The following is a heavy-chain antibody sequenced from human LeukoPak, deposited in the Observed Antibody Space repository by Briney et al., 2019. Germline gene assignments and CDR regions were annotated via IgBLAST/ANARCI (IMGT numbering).Heavy chain of an antibody. CDR1: GGSINSYY. J-gene: IGHJ4*02. Sequence: SDTLSLTCTVSGGSINSYYWSWIRQPPGKRLEWIGFIYSSGSTDYNPSLESRVTISLDTSKNQFSLKMTSVTAADTAVYYCARGRDGSSPWYFDYWGQGTLVAVSS. CDR2: IYSSGST. D-gene: IGHD5-24*01. V-gene: IGHV4-59*07. CDR3: ARGRDGSSPWYFDY.